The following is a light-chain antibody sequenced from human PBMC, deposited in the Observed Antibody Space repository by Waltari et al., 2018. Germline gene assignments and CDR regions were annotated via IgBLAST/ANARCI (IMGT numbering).Light chain of an antibody. CDR2: RVS. CDR1: PTIIKY. CDR3: QQTASSPPLT. V-gene: IGKV1-39*01. Sequence: EIRMTQSPLSLSASVGDRVVITCRATPTIIKYLTWYQKKSCQAPRLLISRVSKLQRRVPTRFSGSGLDSKFTLTITNVQFEDSATYFCQQTASSPPLTFGQGTKVEIK. J-gene: IGKJ1*01.